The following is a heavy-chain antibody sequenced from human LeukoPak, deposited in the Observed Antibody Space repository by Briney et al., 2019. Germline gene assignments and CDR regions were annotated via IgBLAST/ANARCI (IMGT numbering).Heavy chain of an antibody. Sequence: SQTLSLTCTVSGGSISSGGYYWSWIRQHPGKGLEWIVYIYYSGSTYYNPSLKSRVTTSVDTSKNQFSLKLSSVTAADTAVYYCARDIGYYDSSSYFWYFDLWGRGTLVTVSS. CDR1: GGSISSGGYY. D-gene: IGHD3-22*01. CDR2: IYYSGST. J-gene: IGHJ2*01. CDR3: ARDIGYYDSSSYFWYFDL. V-gene: IGHV4-31*03.